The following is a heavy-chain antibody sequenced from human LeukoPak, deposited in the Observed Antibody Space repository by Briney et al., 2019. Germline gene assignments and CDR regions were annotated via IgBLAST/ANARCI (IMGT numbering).Heavy chain of an antibody. J-gene: IGHJ4*02. Sequence: KPSETLSLTCSVSGASIYSGSYYWSWIRQPAGKGLEWIGRISTSGSTNYNPSLKSRVTISVDTSNNQFSLKLSFVTAADTAVYFCARERGYESSGYYSSYVDYWGQGTLVTVSS. D-gene: IGHD3-22*01. V-gene: IGHV4-61*02. CDR1: GASIYSGSYY. CDR3: ARERGYESSGYYSSYVDY. CDR2: ISTSGST.